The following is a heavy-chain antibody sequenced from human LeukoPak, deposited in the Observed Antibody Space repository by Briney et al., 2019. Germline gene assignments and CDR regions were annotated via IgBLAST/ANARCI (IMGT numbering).Heavy chain of an antibody. CDR3: TTDPGFYASGSYDY. J-gene: IGHJ4*02. Sequence: GGSLRLSCAASGFIFSNVWMSWVRQAPGRGRVWVGSIKRETDGGTTDYAAPVKVRFTISRDDSKNTLYLQMNSLKTEDTAVYYCTTDPGFYASGSYDYWGQGTLVTVSS. CDR1: GFIFSNVW. V-gene: IGHV3-15*01. D-gene: IGHD3-10*01. CDR2: IKRETDGGTT.